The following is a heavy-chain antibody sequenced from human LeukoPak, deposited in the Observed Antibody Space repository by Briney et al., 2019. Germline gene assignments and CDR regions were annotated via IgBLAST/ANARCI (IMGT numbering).Heavy chain of an antibody. Sequence: ASVTVSFKASGYTFTSYDINWVRQATGQGLEWMGWMNPNSGNTGYAQKFQGRVTMTRNTSISTAYMELSSLRSEDTAVYYCAREEGYYDFWSGYNGSGSYKGFDYWGQGTLVTVSS. CDR1: GYTFTSYD. V-gene: IGHV1-8*01. CDR2: MNPNSGNT. CDR3: AREEGYYDFWSGYNGSGSYKGFDY. D-gene: IGHD3-3*01. J-gene: IGHJ4*02.